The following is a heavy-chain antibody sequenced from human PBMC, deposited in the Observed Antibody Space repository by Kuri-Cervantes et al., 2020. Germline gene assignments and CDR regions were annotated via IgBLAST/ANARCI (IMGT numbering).Heavy chain of an antibody. CDR3: ARSLIGTFDY. CDR1: GFTLSSYD. CDR2: ISYDGSNK. J-gene: IGHJ4*02. Sequence: GGSLRLSCAASGFTLSSYDMHWVRQAPGKGLEWVAVISYDGSNKYYADSVKGRFTISRDNSKNTLYLQMNSLRAEDTAVYYCARSLIGTFDYWGQGTLVTVSS. V-gene: IGHV3-30-3*01. D-gene: IGHD1-26*01.